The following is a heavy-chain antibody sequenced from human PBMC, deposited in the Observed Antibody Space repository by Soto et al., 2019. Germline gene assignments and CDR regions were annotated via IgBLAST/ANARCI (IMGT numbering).Heavy chain of an antibody. D-gene: IGHD1-26*01. CDR2: INAGNGNT. J-gene: IGHJ4*02. Sequence: GASVKVSCKASGYTFTSYAMHWVRQAPGQRLEWMGWINAGNGNTKYSQKFQGRVTITRDTSASTAYMELRSLRSEDTAVYYCARDLGGQIVDYWGQGTLVTVSS. CDR3: ARDLGGQIVDY. V-gene: IGHV1-3*01. CDR1: GYTFTSYA.